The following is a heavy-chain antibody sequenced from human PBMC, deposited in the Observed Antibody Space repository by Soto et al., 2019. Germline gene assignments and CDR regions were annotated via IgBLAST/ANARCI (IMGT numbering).Heavy chain of an antibody. CDR1: GGSVSGDSW. CDR3: ASGGDYTWHS. V-gene: IGHV4-4*02. Sequence: QVQLQESGPGLVKPSGTLSLTCAVSGGSVSGDSWWSWVRQPPGKGLEWIGEIFRSGTTNYNPSLKSRITVSIDKPKNQFLLKLTSVTAADTAVSYCASGGDYTWHSWGQGTLVTVSS. J-gene: IGHJ4*02. CDR2: IFRSGTT. D-gene: IGHD4-17*01.